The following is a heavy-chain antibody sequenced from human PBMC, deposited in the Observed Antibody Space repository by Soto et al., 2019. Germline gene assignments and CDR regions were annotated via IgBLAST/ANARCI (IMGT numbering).Heavy chain of an antibody. CDR1: GFTFSSYW. Sequence: GGSLRLSCAASGFTFSSYWMHWVRQAPGKGLVWVSRINSDGSSTSYADSVKGRFTISRDNAKNTLYLQMNSLRAEDKAVYYCARDPVGYGGNFYYWGQGTLVTVSS. D-gene: IGHD4-17*01. CDR2: INSDGSST. J-gene: IGHJ4*02. CDR3: ARDPVGYGGNFYY. V-gene: IGHV3-74*01.